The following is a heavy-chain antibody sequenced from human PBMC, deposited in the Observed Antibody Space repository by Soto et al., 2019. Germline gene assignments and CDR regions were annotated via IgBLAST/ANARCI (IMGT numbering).Heavy chain of an antibody. V-gene: IGHV4-31*02. CDR1: VGSIRSGGYY. CDR2: IYYSGST. CDR3: ARRPDILTGYYWNWFDP. J-gene: IGHJ5*02. Sequence: PSESLSLTGTVSVGSIRSGGYYWSWVRQHPGKGLEWIGYIYYSGSTYYNPSLKSRVTISVDTSKNQFSLKLSSVTAADTAVYYCARRPDILTGYYWNWFDPWGQGTLVTVSS. D-gene: IGHD3-9*01.